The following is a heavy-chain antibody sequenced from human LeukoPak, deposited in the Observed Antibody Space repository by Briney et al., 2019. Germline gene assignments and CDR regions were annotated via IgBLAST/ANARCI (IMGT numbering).Heavy chain of an antibody. CDR2: IYYSGST. D-gene: IGHD2-2*01. Sequence: SETLSLTCTVSGGSISSSNYYWGWIRQPPGKGLEWIGSIYYSGSTYYNPSLKSRVTISVDTSKNQFSLKLSSVTAADTAVYYCARPVVPAAGGSNWFDPWGQGTLVTVSS. V-gene: IGHV4-39*01. J-gene: IGHJ5*02. CDR1: GGSISSSNYY. CDR3: ARPVVPAAGGSNWFDP.